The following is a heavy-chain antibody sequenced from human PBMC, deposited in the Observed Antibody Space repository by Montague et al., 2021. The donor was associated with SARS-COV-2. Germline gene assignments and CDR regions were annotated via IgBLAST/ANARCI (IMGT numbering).Heavy chain of an antibody. CDR3: ARVHFVGSGWYPDAFDI. V-gene: IGHV4-31*03. J-gene: IGHJ3*02. Sequence: TLSLTCTVSGGSINSGGYYWSWIRQHPGKGLEWIGYIYSSGSTYYNPSLKSRLTISVDTSKNQFSLKLSSVTAADTAVYYCARVHFVGSGWYPDAFDIWGQGTMVTVSS. CDR2: IYSSGST. CDR1: GGSINSGGYY. D-gene: IGHD6-19*01.